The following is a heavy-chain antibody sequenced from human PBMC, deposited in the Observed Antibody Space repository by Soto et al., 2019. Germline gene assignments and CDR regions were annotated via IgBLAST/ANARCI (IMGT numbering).Heavy chain of an antibody. CDR1: GGSFSGYY. V-gene: IGHV4-34*01. CDR3: ARGYYYGSGRNYYMDV. CDR2: INHSGST. J-gene: IGHJ6*03. D-gene: IGHD3-10*01. Sequence: PSETLSLTCAVYGGSFSGYYWSLIRQPPGKGLEWIGEINHSGSTNYNPSLKSRVTISVDTSKNQFSLKLSSVTAADTAVYYCARGYYYGSGRNYYMDVWGKGTTVTVSS.